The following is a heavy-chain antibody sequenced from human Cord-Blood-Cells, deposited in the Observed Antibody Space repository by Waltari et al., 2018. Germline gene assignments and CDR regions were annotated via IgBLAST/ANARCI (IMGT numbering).Heavy chain of an antibody. J-gene: IGHJ6*03. D-gene: IGHD3-10*01. Sequence: QLQLQESGPGLVKPSETLSLTCTVSGGSISSSSYYWGWIRQPPGKGLEWIVSIYYSGSTYYNPSLKSRVTISVDTSKNQFSLKLSSVTAADTAVYYCRTRHQATTTTWTSEHTFGEGSSVGYYYYMDVWGKGTTVTVSS. CDR1: GGSISSSSYY. CDR2: IYYSGST. V-gene: IGHV4-39*01. CDR3: RTRHQATTTTWTSEHTFGEGSSVGYYYYMDV.